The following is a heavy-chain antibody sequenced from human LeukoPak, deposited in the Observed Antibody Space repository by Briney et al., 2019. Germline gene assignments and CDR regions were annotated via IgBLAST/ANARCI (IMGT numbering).Heavy chain of an antibody. CDR3: AKVPRLSEWPSPGDV. V-gene: IGHV3-23*01. CDR1: GFTFSSYA. J-gene: IGHJ4*02. CDR2: ISGSGGST. D-gene: IGHD3-3*01. Sequence: GGSLRLSCAASGFTFSSYAMSWVRQAPGKGLEWVSAISGSGGSTYYADSVKGRFTISRDNSKNTLYLQMNSLRAEDTAVYYCAKVPRLSEWPSPGDVWGQGTLVTVSS.